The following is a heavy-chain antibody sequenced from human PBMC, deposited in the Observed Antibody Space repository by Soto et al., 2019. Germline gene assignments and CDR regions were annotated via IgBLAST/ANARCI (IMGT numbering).Heavy chain of an antibody. D-gene: IGHD3-9*01. CDR2: ISVSGGGI. Sequence: EVQLLESGGDLIQPGGSLRLSCAASGFIFSTYAMSWVRQAPGKGLECVSIISVSGGGIFYADSVRGRFTSSRDDSKNTLYLQMNSLGGEETAVYYCATYFTSGCNIRRHEYWGQGGLVTGSS. CDR1: GFIFSTYA. V-gene: IGHV3-23*01. J-gene: IGHJ4*02. CDR3: ATYFTSGCNIRRHEY.